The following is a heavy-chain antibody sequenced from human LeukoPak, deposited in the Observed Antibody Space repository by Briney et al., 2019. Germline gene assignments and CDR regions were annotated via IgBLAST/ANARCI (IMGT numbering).Heavy chain of an antibody. Sequence: ASVKVSCKASGYTFTGYYMHWVRQAPGQGLEWMGWINPNSGGTNYAQKFQGRVTMTRDTSISTAYMELSRLRSDDTAVYYCARDFKAMVRGVKTFDYWGQGTLVTVSS. V-gene: IGHV1-2*02. CDR2: INPNSGGT. D-gene: IGHD3-10*01. CDR1: GYTFTGYY. J-gene: IGHJ4*02. CDR3: ARDFKAMVRGVKTFDY.